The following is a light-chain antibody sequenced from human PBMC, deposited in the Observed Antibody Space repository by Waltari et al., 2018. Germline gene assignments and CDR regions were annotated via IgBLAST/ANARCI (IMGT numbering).Light chain of an antibody. V-gene: IGLV8-61*01. Sequence: QTVVTQEPSFSVSPGGTVTLTCGLSSGPVSTTYYPSWYQQTPGQAPRTLIYSTNIRSSGVPDRFSGSILGNKAALIITGAQAVDASDYYCLLYMPSGDWLFGGGTKLTVL. J-gene: IGLJ3*02. CDR2: STN. CDR3: LLYMPSGDWL. CDR1: SGPVSTTYY.